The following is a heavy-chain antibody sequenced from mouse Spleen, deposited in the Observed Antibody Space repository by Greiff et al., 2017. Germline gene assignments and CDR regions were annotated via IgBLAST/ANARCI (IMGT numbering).Heavy chain of an antibody. V-gene: IGHV1S26*01. CDR1: GYAFTNYL. J-gene: IGHJ4*01. CDR2: INPSSGYT. D-gene: IGHD1-1*01. CDR3: ARNGNYAMDY. Sequence: QVQLQQSGAELVRPGTSVKVSCKASGYAFTNYLIEWVKQRPGQGLEWIGYINPSSGYTNYNQKFKDKATLTADKSSSTAYMQLSSLTSEDSAVYYCARNGNYAMDYWGQGTSVTVSS.